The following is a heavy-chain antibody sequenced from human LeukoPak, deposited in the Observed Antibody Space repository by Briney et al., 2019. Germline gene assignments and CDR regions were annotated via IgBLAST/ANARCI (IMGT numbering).Heavy chain of an antibody. CDR3: ARNYDSSGYYQDYYYGMDV. D-gene: IGHD3-22*01. V-gene: IGHV1-69*13. CDR2: IIPIFGTA. CDR1: GGTFSSYA. Sequence: SVKVSCKASGGTFSSYAISWVRQAPGQGLEWMGGIIPIFGTASYAQKFQGRVTITADESTSTAYMELSSLRSEDTAVYYCARNYDSSGYYQDYYYGMDVWGQGTTVTVSS. J-gene: IGHJ6*02.